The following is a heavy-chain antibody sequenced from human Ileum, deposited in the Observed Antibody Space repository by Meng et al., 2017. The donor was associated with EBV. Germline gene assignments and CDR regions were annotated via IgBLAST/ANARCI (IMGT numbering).Heavy chain of an antibody. CDR1: GGSISISSYY. D-gene: IGHD6-13*01. V-gene: IGHV4-39*07. CDR3: ARGSTPAAGAY. CDR2: MYSSGTT. J-gene: IGHJ4*02. Sequence: QVALTESGPGLVKPWESLSLRCSVSGGSISISSYYWGWIRQPPGKGLEWIGSMYSSGTTNYNPSLTSRVTISLDTSKNQFSLKLSSVTAADTAVYYCARGSTPAAGAYWGQGTLVTVSS.